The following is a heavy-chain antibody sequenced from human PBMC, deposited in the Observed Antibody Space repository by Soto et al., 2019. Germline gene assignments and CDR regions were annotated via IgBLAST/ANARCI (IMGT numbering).Heavy chain of an antibody. V-gene: IGHV4-30-2*01. CDR1: GGSISSGGYS. CDR2: IYHSGST. Sequence: PSETLSLTCAVSGGSISSGGYSWSWIRQPPGKGLEWIGYIYHSGSTNYNPSLNSRVTISVDKSKNQFSLKLSSVTAADTAVYCCARGGDSGSYIDYWGQGTLVTVSS. J-gene: IGHJ4*02. D-gene: IGHD1-26*01. CDR3: ARGGDSGSYIDY.